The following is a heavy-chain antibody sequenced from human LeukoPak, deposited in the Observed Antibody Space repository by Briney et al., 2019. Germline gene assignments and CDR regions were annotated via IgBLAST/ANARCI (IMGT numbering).Heavy chain of an antibody. CDR1: GFTSSSYS. V-gene: IGHV3-48*01. D-gene: IGHD2-21*01. CDR3: AREGSAYSAYYFDY. Sequence: GGSLRLSCAASGFTSSSYSMNWVRQAPGKGLEWVSYISSSSSTIYYADSVKGRFTISRDNAKNSLYLQMNSLRAEDTAVYYCAREGSAYSAYYFDYWGQGTLVTVSS. CDR2: ISSSSSTI. J-gene: IGHJ4*02.